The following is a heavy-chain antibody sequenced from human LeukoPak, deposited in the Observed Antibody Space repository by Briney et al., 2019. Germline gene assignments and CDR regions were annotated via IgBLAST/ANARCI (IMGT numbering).Heavy chain of an antibody. V-gene: IGHV4-39*07. Sequence: PSETLSLTCTVPAGSISSSSHHWGWIRQSPGRGLEWIGSVYYGRTTYYNPSLNSRVTISVDKSKNQFSLKLSSVTAADTAVYYCARAAIAVAGTFYYYGMDVWGQGTTVTVSS. CDR1: AGSISSSSHH. D-gene: IGHD6-19*01. CDR3: ARAAIAVAGTFYYYGMDV. CDR2: VYYGRTT. J-gene: IGHJ6*02.